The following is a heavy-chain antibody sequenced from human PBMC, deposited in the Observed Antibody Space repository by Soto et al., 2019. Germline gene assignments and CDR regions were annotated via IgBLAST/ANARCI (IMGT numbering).Heavy chain of an antibody. CDR3: ARDVGYCSGGSCYRYYYGMDV. V-gene: IGHV1-2*02. D-gene: IGHD2-15*01. CDR1: GYTFTGYY. Sequence: VASVKVSCKASGYTFTGYYMHWVRQAPGQGLEWMGWINPNSGGTNYAQKFQGRVTMTRDTSISTAYMELSRLRSDDTAVYYCARDVGYCSGGSCYRYYYGMDVWGQGTTVTVSS. J-gene: IGHJ6*02. CDR2: INPNSGGT.